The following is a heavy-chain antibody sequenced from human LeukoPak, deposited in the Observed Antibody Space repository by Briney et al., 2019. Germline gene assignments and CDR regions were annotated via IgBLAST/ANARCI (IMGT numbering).Heavy chain of an antibody. Sequence: PSETLSLTCAVYGGSFSGYYWSWIRQPPGKGLEWIGEINHSGSTNYNPSLKSRVTISVDTSKNQFSLKLSSVTAADTAVYYCARPHYGDYSSFDYWGQGNLVTVSS. CDR1: GGSFSGYY. J-gene: IGHJ4*02. D-gene: IGHD4-17*01. CDR2: INHSGST. V-gene: IGHV4-34*01. CDR3: ARPHYGDYSSFDY.